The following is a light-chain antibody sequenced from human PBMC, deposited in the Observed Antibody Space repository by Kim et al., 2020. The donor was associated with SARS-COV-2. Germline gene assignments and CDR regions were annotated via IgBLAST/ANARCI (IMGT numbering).Light chain of an antibody. Sequence: SPGYSATLSCRASHSVNSSYLAWYQQKPGQAPRLLIYGASSRATGIPDRFSGSGSRTDFTLTISRLEPEDVAVYYCQQYGSSPLTFGGGTKVDIK. CDR3: QQYGSSPLT. V-gene: IGKV3-20*01. CDR1: HSVNSSY. CDR2: GAS. J-gene: IGKJ4*01.